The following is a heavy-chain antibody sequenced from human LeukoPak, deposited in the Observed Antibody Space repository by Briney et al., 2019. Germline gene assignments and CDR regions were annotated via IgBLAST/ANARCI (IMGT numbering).Heavy chain of an antibody. Sequence: GASVKVSCKASGYTFTSYDFNWLRQATGQGPEWMGWMNPNSGATGYAQKFQGRITMTRSASINTAYMELTDLRSEDTAVYYCARDGGDGYGMDVWGQGTTVTVSS. J-gene: IGHJ6*02. D-gene: IGHD5-24*01. CDR3: ARDGGDGYGMDV. CDR2: MNPNSGAT. CDR1: GYTFTSYD. V-gene: IGHV1-8*01.